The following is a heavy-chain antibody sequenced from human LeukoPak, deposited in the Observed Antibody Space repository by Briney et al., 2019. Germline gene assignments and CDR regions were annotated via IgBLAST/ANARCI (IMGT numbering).Heavy chain of an antibody. J-gene: IGHJ4*02. CDR1: GFTFSSYW. V-gene: IGHV3-66*01. Sequence: GGSLRLSCAASGFTFSSYWMRWVRQAPGKGLEWVSAIYGGGSTYYADSVKGRFTISRDNAKNSLYLQMNSLRAEDTAVYYCARDRTGQYSSGWYAYWGRGTLVTVSP. CDR3: ARDRTGQYSSGWYAY. D-gene: IGHD6-19*01. CDR2: IYGGGST.